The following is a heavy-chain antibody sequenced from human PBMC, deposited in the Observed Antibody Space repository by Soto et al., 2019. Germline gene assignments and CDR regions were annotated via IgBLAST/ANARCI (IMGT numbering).Heavy chain of an antibody. J-gene: IGHJ3*01. CDR3: VKQDMSTLGDAFDV. Sequence: PGESLKISCQGSGYSSTNYWINWVRQMPGEGLEWMGKIDPSDSYSIHSPSFQGHVTISADKSITTAFLQWSRLKASDTAMYYCVKQDMSTLGDAFDVWGQGTMVTVSS. D-gene: IGHD3-16*01. CDR2: IDPSDSYS. V-gene: IGHV5-10-1*01. CDR1: GYSSTNYW.